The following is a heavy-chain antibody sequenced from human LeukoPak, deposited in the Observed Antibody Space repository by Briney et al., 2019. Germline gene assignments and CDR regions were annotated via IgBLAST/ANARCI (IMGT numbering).Heavy chain of an antibody. J-gene: IGHJ4*02. Sequence: SETLSLTCTVSGGSISSYYWSWIRQPPGKGLEWIGYIYYTGSTNYNPSLKSRVTISLDTSKNQFSLKLSSMTAADTAVYYCARQRVNKWNILWSFDYWGQGTVFTVSS. V-gene: IGHV4-59*08. CDR1: GGSISSYY. CDR2: IYYTGST. CDR3: ARQRVNKWNILWSFDY. D-gene: IGHD1-1*01.